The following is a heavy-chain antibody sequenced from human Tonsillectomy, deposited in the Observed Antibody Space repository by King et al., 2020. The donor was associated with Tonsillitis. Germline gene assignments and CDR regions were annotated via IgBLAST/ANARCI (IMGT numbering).Heavy chain of an antibody. CDR1: GGSISSYY. J-gene: IGHJ5*02. V-gene: IGHV4-59*01. D-gene: IGHD3-16*01. Sequence: QLQESGPGLVKPSETLSLTCTVSGGSISSYYWSWIRQPPGKGLAWIGYIYYSGSTNYNPSLKSRVTISVDTSKNQFSLKLSSVTAADTAVYYCAREGDGWFDPWGQGTLVTVSS. CDR3: AREGDGWFDP. CDR2: IYYSGST.